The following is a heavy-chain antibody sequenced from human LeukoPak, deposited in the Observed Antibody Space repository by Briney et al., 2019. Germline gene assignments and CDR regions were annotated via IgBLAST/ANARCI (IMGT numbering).Heavy chain of an antibody. V-gene: IGHV1-46*01. CDR1: GYTFTSDY. CDR2: INPSGGST. D-gene: IGHD6-13*01. CDR3: ARAPYSSSGYVSHFDY. Sequence: GASVKVSCKASGYTFTSDYMHWVRQAPGQGLEWMGIINPSGGSTSDAQKFQGRVTMTRDTSTSTVYMELSSLRSEDTAVYYCARAPYSSSGYVSHFDYWGQGTLVTVSS. J-gene: IGHJ4*02.